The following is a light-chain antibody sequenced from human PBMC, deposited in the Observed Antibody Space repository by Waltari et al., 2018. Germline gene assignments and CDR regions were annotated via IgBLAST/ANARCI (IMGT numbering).Light chain of an antibody. CDR1: SSAVGGYNY. CDR3: SSYTSSSTFEV. CDR2: DVS. V-gene: IGLV2-14*01. Sequence: QSALTQPPSVSGSPGQSITISCTGTSSAVGGYNYVSWYQQHPGKAPKPMISDVSKRPSGVSNRFSGSKSGNTASLTISGLQAEDEADYYCSSYTSSSTFEVFGTGTKVTVL. J-gene: IGLJ1*01.